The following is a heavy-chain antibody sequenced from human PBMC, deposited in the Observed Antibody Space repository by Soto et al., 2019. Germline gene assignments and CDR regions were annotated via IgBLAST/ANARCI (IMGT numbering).Heavy chain of an antibody. D-gene: IGHD6-13*01. J-gene: IGHJ6*02. Sequence: GGSLRLSCAASGFTFSSYAMHWVRQAPGKGLEWVAVISYDGSNKYYVDSVKGRFTISRDNSKNTLYLQMNSLRAEDTAVYYCARDDGGYSSSWYYYYYGMDVWGQGTTVTVSS. CDR3: ARDDGGYSSSWYYYYYGMDV. CDR2: ISYDGSNK. CDR1: GFTFSSYA. V-gene: IGHV3-30-3*01.